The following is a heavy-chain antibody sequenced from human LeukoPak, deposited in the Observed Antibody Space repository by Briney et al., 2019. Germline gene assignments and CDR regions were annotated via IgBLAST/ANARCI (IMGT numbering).Heavy chain of an antibody. CDR3: ARPRSYYGEGGFDY. CDR2: INHSGST. D-gene: IGHD1-26*01. J-gene: IGHJ4*02. Sequence: TLSLTCAVYGESFSGYYWSWIRQPPGKGLEWIGEINHSGSTSYNPSLKSRVTISEDTSKNQFSLKLSSVTAADTAVYYCARPRSYYGEGGFDYWGQGTLVTVSS. V-gene: IGHV4-34*01. CDR1: GESFSGYY.